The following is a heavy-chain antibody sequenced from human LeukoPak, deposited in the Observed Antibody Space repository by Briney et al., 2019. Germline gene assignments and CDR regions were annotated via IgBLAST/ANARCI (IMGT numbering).Heavy chain of an antibody. D-gene: IGHD3-22*01. CDR1: GFTFSSYA. Sequence: TGGSLRLSCAASGFTFSSYAMSWVRQAPGKGLEWVSAISGSGGSTYYADSVKGRFTISRDNSKNTLYLQMNSLRAEDTAVYYCAKDSYDSSGYYYRDANQTPVYYFDYWGQGTLVTVSS. CDR2: ISGSGGST. V-gene: IGHV3-23*01. J-gene: IGHJ4*02. CDR3: AKDSYDSSGYYYRDANQTPVYYFDY.